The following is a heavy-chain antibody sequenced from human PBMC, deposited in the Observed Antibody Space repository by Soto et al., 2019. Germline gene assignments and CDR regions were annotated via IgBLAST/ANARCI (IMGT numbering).Heavy chain of an antibody. CDR3: ARRHGPTTSENWFDP. CDR2: ISTYSGDT. D-gene: IGHD5-12*01. CDR1: GYTFFTYD. Sequence: QVHLVQSGVEVKTPGASVKVSCQASGYTFFTYDISWVRQAPGQGLEWMGWISTYSGDTKYAQKFQGRVTMTTDPSTTTAYLELRSLRSDDTAVNYCARRHGPTTSENWFDPWGQGTLVTVSS. J-gene: IGHJ5*02. V-gene: IGHV1-18*01.